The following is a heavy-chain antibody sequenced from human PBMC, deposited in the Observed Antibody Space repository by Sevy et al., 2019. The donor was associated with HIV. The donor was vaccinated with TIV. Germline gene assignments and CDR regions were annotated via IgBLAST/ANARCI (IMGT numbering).Heavy chain of an antibody. J-gene: IGHJ5*02. Sequence: GGSLRLSCAASGFPFSSYAMSWVRQAPGKGLEWVSTISGSGGSAYYADSVKGRFTISRDNSKNTMFLQMHSLRAEDTAVYYCAKGLRGTRTNNWFDHWGQGTLVTVSS. D-gene: IGHD3-16*01. V-gene: IGHV3-23*01. CDR1: GFPFSSYA. CDR2: ISGSGGSA. CDR3: AKGLRGTRTNNWFDH.